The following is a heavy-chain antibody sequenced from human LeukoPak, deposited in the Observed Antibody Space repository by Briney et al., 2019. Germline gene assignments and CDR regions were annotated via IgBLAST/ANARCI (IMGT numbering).Heavy chain of an antibody. CDR1: GFSFSDYY. V-gene: IGHV3-11*01. D-gene: IGHD6-19*01. Sequence: GGSLRLSCAASGFSFSDYYMSWFRQAPGKGLEWVSYIDKSGSSKYYADSVKGRFTISRDNAKNSLYLQMNSLRAEDTALYYCAKGLVTVAGINFDYWGQGTLVTVSS. CDR2: IDKSGSSK. J-gene: IGHJ4*02. CDR3: AKGLVTVAGINFDY.